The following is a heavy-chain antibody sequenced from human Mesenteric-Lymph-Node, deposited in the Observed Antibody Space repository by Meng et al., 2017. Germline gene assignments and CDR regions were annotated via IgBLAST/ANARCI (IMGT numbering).Heavy chain of an antibody. CDR2: INHSGST. CDR3: ARGKSVVRGVRPFGY. Sequence: GSLRLSCAVYGGSFSGYYWSWIRQPPGKGLEWIGEINHSGSTNYNPSLKSRVTISVDTSQNQFSLKLSSVTAADTAVYYCARGKSVVRGVRPFGYWGQGTLVTVSS. V-gene: IGHV4-34*01. J-gene: IGHJ4*02. D-gene: IGHD3-10*01. CDR1: GGSFSGYY.